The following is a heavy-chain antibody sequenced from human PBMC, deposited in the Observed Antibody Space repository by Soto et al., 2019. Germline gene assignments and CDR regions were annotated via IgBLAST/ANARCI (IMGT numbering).Heavy chain of an antibody. CDR3: VRGVNPFDI. V-gene: IGHV3-74*01. CDR2: INSDGRST. CDR1: GFTFSTYW. D-gene: IGHD2-21*01. J-gene: IGHJ3*02. Sequence: EVQLVESGGGLVQPGGSLRLSCAASGFTFSTYWMHWVRQAPGKGLVWVSRINSDGRSTDYADSVKGRFTISRDNAKNTLYLKMNSLRDEDTAVYYCVRGVNPFDIWGQGTMVTVSS.